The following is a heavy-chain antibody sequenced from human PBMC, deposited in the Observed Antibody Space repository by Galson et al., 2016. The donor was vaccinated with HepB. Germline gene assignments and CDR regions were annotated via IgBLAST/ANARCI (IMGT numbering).Heavy chain of an antibody. D-gene: IGHD6-25*01. CDR1: RDSLTTYY. Sequence: SETLSLTCTVSRDSLTTYYWTWVRQTPGKGLEWIASIHYSGITNYNPSLKRRLASSIDMSKNQISLTLRSLTPADAAIYYCAAGSAPRPGYWGQGILVTVSS. V-gene: IGHV4-59*01. CDR2: IHYSGIT. CDR3: AAGSAPRPGY. J-gene: IGHJ4*02.